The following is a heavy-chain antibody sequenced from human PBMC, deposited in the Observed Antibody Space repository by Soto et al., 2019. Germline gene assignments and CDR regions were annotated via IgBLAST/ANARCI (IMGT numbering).Heavy chain of an antibody. D-gene: IGHD6-6*01. CDR1: GYSFTIYC. Sequence: PGESLKISGKGSGYSFTIYCISWVLQMPWKGLEWMGRIDPSDSYTNYSPSFQGHVTISADKSISTAYLQWSSLKASDTAMYYCARCGIAARPRWGMDVWGQGTTVTVSS. V-gene: IGHV5-10-1*01. CDR2: IDPSDSYT. CDR3: ARCGIAARPRWGMDV. J-gene: IGHJ6*02.